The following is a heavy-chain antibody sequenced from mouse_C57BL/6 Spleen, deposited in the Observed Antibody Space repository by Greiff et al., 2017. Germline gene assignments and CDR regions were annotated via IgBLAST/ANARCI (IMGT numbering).Heavy chain of an antibody. J-gene: IGHJ4*01. V-gene: IGHV1-61*01. CDR2: IYPSDSDT. D-gene: IGHD4-1*01. Sequence: VQLQQSGAELVRPGSSVKLSCKASGYTFTSYWMDWVKQRPGQGLEWIGNIYPSDSDTHYNQKFKDKATLTVDKSSSTAYMQLSGLTTEDSAGYDCAWGGLGVLYAMDYWGQGTSVTVSS. CDR3: AWGGLGVLYAMDY. CDR1: GYTFTSYW.